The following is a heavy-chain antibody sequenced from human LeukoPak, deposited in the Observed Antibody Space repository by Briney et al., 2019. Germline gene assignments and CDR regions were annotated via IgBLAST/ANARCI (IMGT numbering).Heavy chain of an antibody. V-gene: IGHV3-30*04. J-gene: IGHJ3*02. CDR2: ISYNGSNK. D-gene: IGHD3-9*01. CDR1: GFTFSSYA. CDR3: AKDLPLERYFDWLMMLDAFDI. Sequence: HPGGSLRLSCAASGFTFSSYAMHWVRQAPGKGLEWVAVISYNGSNKYYADSVKGRFTISRDNSKNTLYLQMNSLRAEDTAVYYCAKDLPLERYFDWLMMLDAFDIWGQGTMVTVSS.